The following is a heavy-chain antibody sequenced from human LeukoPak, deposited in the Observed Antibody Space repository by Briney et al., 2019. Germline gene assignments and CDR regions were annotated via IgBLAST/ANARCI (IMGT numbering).Heavy chain of an antibody. D-gene: IGHD2-8*01. J-gene: IGHJ4*02. V-gene: IGHV3-7*01. Sequence: GGSLRLSCAASGFTFSSYWMSWVRQAPGKGLEWVANIKQDGSEKYYVDSVKGRFTISRDNAKNSLYLQMNSLRAEDTAVYYCARDDGYCTNGVCPGDYWGQGTLVTVSS. CDR2: IKQDGSEK. CDR1: GFTFSSYW. CDR3: ARDDGYCTNGVCPGDY.